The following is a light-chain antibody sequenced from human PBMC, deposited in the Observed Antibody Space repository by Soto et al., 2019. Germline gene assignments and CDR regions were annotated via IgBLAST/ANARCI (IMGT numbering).Light chain of an antibody. CDR1: QSVSSSY. V-gene: IGKV3-20*01. Sequence: EIVLTQSPGTLSLSPGERATLSCRASQSVSSSYLAWYQQKPGQAPRLLIYGASSRATGIPDRFSGSGSGTDFTLTISRLEPDDSAVYYCQQYGSSPPYTFGQGTKVDIK. CDR3: QQYGSSPPYT. CDR2: GAS. J-gene: IGKJ2*01.